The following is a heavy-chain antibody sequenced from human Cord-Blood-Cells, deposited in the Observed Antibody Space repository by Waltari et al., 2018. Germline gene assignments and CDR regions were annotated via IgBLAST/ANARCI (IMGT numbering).Heavy chain of an antibody. D-gene: IGHD6-13*01. V-gene: IGHV4-34*01. Sequence: QVQLQQWGAGRLKPSETLSLTCAVYGGSFSGYYWSWIRQPPGKGLEWIGEINHSGSTNYNPSLKSRVTISVDTSKNQFSLKLSSVTAADTAVYYCARPLQAAAPQDAFDIWGQGTMVTVSS. CDR2: INHSGST. J-gene: IGHJ3*02. CDR3: ARPLQAAAPQDAFDI. CDR1: GGSFSGYY.